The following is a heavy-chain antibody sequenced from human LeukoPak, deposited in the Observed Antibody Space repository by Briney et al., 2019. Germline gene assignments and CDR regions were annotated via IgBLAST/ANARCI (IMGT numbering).Heavy chain of an antibody. CDR1: GGSISSYY. CDR3: ARDDRIGSERADAFDI. J-gene: IGHJ3*02. D-gene: IGHD6-25*01. V-gene: IGHV4-59*01. Sequence: KPSETLFLTCTVSGGSISSYYWSWIRQPPGKGLEWIGYIYYSGSTNYNPSLKSRVTISVDTSKNQFSLKLSSVTAADTAVYYCARDDRIGSERADAFDIWGQGTMVTVSS. CDR2: IYYSGST.